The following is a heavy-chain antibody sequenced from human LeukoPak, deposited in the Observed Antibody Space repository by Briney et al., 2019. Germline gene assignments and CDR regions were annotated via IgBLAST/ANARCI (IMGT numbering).Heavy chain of an antibody. V-gene: IGHV1-2*06. D-gene: IGHD6-19*01. Sequence: ASVKVSCKASGYTFTNYNIAWVRQAPGQGLEWMGRINPSSGGTNYAQKFQGRVTMTRDTSISTAYMGLSRLRSDDTAVYYCARDLVSSGWDDYYNWFDPWGQGTLVTVSS. CDR1: GYTFTNYN. J-gene: IGHJ5*02. CDR2: INPSSGGT. CDR3: ARDLVSSGWDDYYNWFDP.